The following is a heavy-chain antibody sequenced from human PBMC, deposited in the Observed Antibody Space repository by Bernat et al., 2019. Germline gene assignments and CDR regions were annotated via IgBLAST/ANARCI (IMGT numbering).Heavy chain of an antibody. CDR1: GFTFSSYG. CDR2: ISSDGGTK. V-gene: IGHV3-30*18. J-gene: IGHJ4*02. Sequence: QVQLVESGGGVVQPGRSLRLSCAASGFTFSSYGMQWVRQAPGKGLERVAVISSDGGTKHYADSLNGRFTVSRDNSKNTLYVQMNSLRAEDTAVYYCAKEKGGNYMPLDYWGQGTLVTVSS. CDR3: AKEKGGNYMPLDY. D-gene: IGHD1-26*01.